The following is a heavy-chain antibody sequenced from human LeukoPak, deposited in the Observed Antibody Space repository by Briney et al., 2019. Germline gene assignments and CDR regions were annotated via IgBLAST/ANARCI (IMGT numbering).Heavy chain of an antibody. CDR1: GGSISSGDYY. D-gene: IGHD1-26*01. Sequence: SETLSLTCTVSGGSISSGDYYWSWIRQPPGKGPEWIGYIYYSGSTYYNPSLKSRVTISVDTSKNQFSLKLSSVTAADTAVYYCARDVVGATSPPKYDYWGQGTLVTVSS. V-gene: IGHV4-30-4*08. J-gene: IGHJ4*02. CDR2: IYYSGST. CDR3: ARDVVGATSPPKYDY.